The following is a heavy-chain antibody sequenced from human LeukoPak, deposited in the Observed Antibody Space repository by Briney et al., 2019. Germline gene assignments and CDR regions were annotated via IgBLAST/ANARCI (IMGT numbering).Heavy chain of an antibody. Sequence: GGSLRLSCAASGFTFSSYAMNWVRQAPGKGLEWLSYISSSSTIYYADSVKGRFTISRDNAKNSLYLQMNSLRAEDTAVYYCARVWGFGVGYWGRGTLVTVSS. D-gene: IGHD3-16*01. J-gene: IGHJ4*02. V-gene: IGHV3-48*04. CDR2: ISSSSTI. CDR1: GFTFSSYA. CDR3: ARVWGFGVGY.